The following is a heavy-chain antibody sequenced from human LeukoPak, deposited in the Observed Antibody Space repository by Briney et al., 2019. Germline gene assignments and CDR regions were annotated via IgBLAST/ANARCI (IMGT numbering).Heavy chain of an antibody. CDR2: INPKSGGT. CDR3: ARDQSGWLLPEYYFDY. J-gene: IGHJ4*02. V-gene: IGHV1-2*02. CDR1: GYTFTDYY. Sequence: ASVKVSCKASGYTFTDYYIQWVRQAPGQGLEWMGWINPKSGGTNSAQKFQGRVTMTRDTSVSTAYMELSRLRSDDTAVYYCARDQSGWLLPEYYFDYWGQGTLVTVSS. D-gene: IGHD3-22*01.